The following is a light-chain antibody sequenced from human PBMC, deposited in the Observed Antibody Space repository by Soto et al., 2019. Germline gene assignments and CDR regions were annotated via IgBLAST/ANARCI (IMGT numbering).Light chain of an antibody. CDR3: SSYTRSTNLL. CDR1: SSDVGGYNY. J-gene: IGLJ3*02. CDR2: GVS. V-gene: IGLV2-14*01. Sequence: QSALTQPASVSGSPGQSITISCTGTSSDVGGYNYVSWYQQHPGKAPKLVIYGVSYRPSGVSGRFSGSKFQNTASLTISGLQPEDEADYYCSSYTRSTNLLFGGGTKVTVL.